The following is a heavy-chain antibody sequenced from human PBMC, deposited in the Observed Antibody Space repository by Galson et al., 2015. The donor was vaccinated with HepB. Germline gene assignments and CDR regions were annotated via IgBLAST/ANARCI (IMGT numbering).Heavy chain of an antibody. CDR1: GYTFTGYY. D-gene: IGHD3-22*01. V-gene: IGHV1-2*06. CDR3: ARDYYDSSGYYFGHYYYYYYMDV. CDR2: INPNSGGT. Sequence: QSGAEVKKPGTSVKVSCKASGYTFTGYYMHWVRQAPGQGLEWMGRINPNSGGTNYAQKFQGRVTMTRDTSISTAYMELSRLRSDDTAVYYCARDYYDSSGYYFGHYYYYYYMDVWGKGTTVTVSS. J-gene: IGHJ6*03.